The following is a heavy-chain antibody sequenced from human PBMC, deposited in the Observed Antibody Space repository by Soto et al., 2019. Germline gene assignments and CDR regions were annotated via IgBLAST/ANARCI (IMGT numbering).Heavy chain of an antibody. J-gene: IGHJ2*01. Sequence: SQTLSLTCAISGDSVSSNSAAWNWIRQSPSRGLEWLGRTYYRSKWYNDYAVSVKGRITINPDTSKNQFSLQLNSVTPEDTAVYYCAYSSSWYKNWYFDLWGRGTLVTVSS. CDR1: GDSVSSNSAA. D-gene: IGHD6-13*01. CDR2: TYYRSKWYN. V-gene: IGHV6-1*01. CDR3: AYSSSWYKNWYFDL.